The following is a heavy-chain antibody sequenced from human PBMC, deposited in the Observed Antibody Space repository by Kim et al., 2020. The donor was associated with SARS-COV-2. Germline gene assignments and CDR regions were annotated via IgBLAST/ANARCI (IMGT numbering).Heavy chain of an antibody. Sequence: SETLSLTCTVSGGSISSYYWSWIRQPPGKGLEWIGYIYYSGSTNYNPSLKSRVTISVDTSKNQFSLKLSSVTAADTAVYYCARSGQRGAFDIWGQGTMVT. CDR2: IYYSGST. J-gene: IGHJ3*02. V-gene: IGHV4-59*01. CDR3: ARSGQRGAFDI. CDR1: GGSISSYY. D-gene: IGHD1-1*01.